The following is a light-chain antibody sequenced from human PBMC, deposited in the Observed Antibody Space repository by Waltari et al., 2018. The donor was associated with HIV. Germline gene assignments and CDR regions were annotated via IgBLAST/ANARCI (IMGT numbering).Light chain of an antibody. V-gene: IGKV3-11*01. CDR1: QSVSTN. CDR2: DAS. J-gene: IGKJ1*01. Sequence: EIVLTQSPATQALSPGERATLSCRASQSVSTNLAWYQQKPGQAPRLLIYDASNRATGIPARFSGSGSGTDFTLTISTLQSEDFAIYYCQQRSNWRTFGQGTKVAVK. CDR3: QQRSNWRT.